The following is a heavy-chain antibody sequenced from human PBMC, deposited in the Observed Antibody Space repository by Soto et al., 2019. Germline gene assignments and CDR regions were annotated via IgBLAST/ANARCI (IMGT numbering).Heavy chain of an antibody. CDR2: ISYDGSNK. CDR3: ARAKSVWFGELIDY. J-gene: IGHJ4*02. CDR1: GFTFDYYW. D-gene: IGHD3-10*01. V-gene: IGHV3-30-3*01. Sequence: PGGSLRLSCVASGFTFDYYWMHWVRQAPGKGLEWVAVISYDGSNKYYADSVKGRFTISRDNSKNTLYLQMNSLRAEDTAVYYCARAKSVWFGELIDYWGQGTLVTVSS.